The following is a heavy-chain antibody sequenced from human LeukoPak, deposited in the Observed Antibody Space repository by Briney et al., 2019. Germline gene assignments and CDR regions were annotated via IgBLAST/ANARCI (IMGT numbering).Heavy chain of an antibody. CDR3: ARGERGTGTSPTGWLDP. CDR1: GFTFSSYS. D-gene: IGHD1-7*01. Sequence: PGGSLRLSCAASGFTFSSYSMNWVRQAPGKGLEWVSSISSSSSYIYYADSVKGRFTISRDNAKNSLYLQMNSLRAEDTAVYYCARGERGTGTSPTGWLDPWGQGTLVTVSS. J-gene: IGHJ5*02. CDR2: ISSSSSYI. V-gene: IGHV3-21*01.